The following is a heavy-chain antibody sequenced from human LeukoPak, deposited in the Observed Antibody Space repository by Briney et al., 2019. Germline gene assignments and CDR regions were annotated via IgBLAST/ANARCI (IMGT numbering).Heavy chain of an antibody. CDR2: IYYGGSA. Sequence: SETLSLTCTVSGGPISSGDYYWSWVRQAPGKGLEWIMYIYYGGSAYYNPSLKSRLTTSIDTSKNQFSLKLSSVTAADTAVYYCARDLGDYDSSGYYSTHWYFDLWGRGTLVTVSS. V-gene: IGHV4-31*03. CDR1: GGPISSGDYY. CDR3: ARDLGDYDSSGYYSTHWYFDL. D-gene: IGHD3-22*01. J-gene: IGHJ2*01.